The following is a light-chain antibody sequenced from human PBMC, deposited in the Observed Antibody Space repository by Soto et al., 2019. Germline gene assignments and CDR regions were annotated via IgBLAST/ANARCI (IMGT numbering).Light chain of an antibody. CDR3: QQYGDSPWT. V-gene: IGKV3-20*01. Sequence: IALTQSPGTLSLGPGARPSLCSRPSEGGNSAYLAWYQQQPGQAPRLLIYGASSRNSGITESCSGSGCGTDFTSTISRLEQEDVSVYFCQQYGDSPWTFGQGTKVEIK. CDR2: GAS. CDR1: EGGNSAY. J-gene: IGKJ1*01.